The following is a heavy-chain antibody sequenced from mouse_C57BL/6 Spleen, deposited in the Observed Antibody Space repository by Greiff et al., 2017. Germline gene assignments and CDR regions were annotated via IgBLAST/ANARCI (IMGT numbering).Heavy chain of an antibody. V-gene: IGHV1-15*01. Sequence: VQLQQSGAELVRPGASVTLSCKASGYTFTDYEMPWVKQTPVHGLEWIGAFDPETGGTDYNQKFKGKAILTADKSSSTAYMELRSLTSEDSAVYYCTRHYYDNEGYAMDYWGQGTSVTVSS. CDR2: FDPETGGT. J-gene: IGHJ4*01. D-gene: IGHD2-4*01. CDR3: TRHYYDNEGYAMDY. CDR1: GYTFTDYE.